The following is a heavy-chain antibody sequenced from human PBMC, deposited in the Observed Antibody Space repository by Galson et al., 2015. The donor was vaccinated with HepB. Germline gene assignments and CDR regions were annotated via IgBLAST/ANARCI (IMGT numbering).Heavy chain of an antibody. J-gene: IGHJ4*02. CDR2: IKQDAGEK. CDR3: VREWWTVGATPGTDC. D-gene: IGHD1-26*01. V-gene: IGHV3-7*03. CDR1: GFTFSSYW. Sequence: SLRLSCAASGFTFSSYWMSWVRQAPGKGLEWVANIKQDAGEKYYVDSVEGRFTISRDNAKNSLYLQMNSLRAEDTAVYYCVREWWTVGATPGTDCWGLGTLVTVSS.